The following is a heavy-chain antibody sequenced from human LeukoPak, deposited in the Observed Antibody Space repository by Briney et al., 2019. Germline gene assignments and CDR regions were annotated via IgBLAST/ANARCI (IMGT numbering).Heavy chain of an antibody. J-gene: IGHJ4*02. Sequence: SETLSLTCTVSGGSISSSSYYWGWIRQPPGKGLEWIGSIYYSGSTYYNPSLKSRVTISVDTSKNQFSLKLGSVTAADTAVYYCARQVGWLRDGDFDYWGQGTLVTVSS. CDR2: IYYSGST. CDR1: GGSISSSSYY. D-gene: IGHD5-12*01. CDR3: ARQVGWLRDGDFDY. V-gene: IGHV4-39*01.